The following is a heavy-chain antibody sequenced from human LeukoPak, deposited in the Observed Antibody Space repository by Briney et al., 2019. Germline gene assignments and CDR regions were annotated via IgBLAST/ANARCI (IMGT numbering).Heavy chain of an antibody. D-gene: IGHD4-11*01. CDR2: ISGSGGST. J-gene: IGHJ4*02. CDR1: GFTFSSYG. CDR3: AKDPDYNMYYFDY. Sequence: LPGGTLRLSCAASGFTFSSYGMSWVRQAPGMGLEWVSAISGSGGSTYYADSVKGRFTISRDNSKNTLYLQMNSLRAEDTAVYYCAKDPDYNMYYFDYWGQGTLVTVSS. V-gene: IGHV3-23*01.